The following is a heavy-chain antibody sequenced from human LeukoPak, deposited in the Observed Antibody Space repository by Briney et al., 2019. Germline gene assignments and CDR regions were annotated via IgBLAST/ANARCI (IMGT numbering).Heavy chain of an antibody. D-gene: IGHD3-3*01. CDR1: GDSVSSNSAA. CDR2: TYYRSKGYN. CDR3: ARESSDFSKNESYGMDV. V-gene: IGHV6-1*01. Sequence: SQTLSLNCAISGDSVSSNSAAWNWIRQSPSRGLEWLGRTYYRSKGYNDYAVSVKSRITINPDTSKNQFSLQLNSVTPEDTAVYYCARESSDFSKNESYGMDVWGQGTTVTVSS. J-gene: IGHJ6*02.